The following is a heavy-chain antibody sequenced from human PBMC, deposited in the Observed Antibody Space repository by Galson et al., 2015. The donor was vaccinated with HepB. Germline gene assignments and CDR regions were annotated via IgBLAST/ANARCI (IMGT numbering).Heavy chain of an antibody. CDR2: IYSGGST. J-gene: IGHJ4*02. Sequence: SLRLSCAASGFNVTSNYMNWVRQAPGKGLEWVAVIYSGGSTYYAESVKGRFTISRDKSKNTMYLEMNSLRVEDTAVYYCARERPYRGGGFEADYWGQGTLVTVSS. V-gene: IGHV3-66*01. CDR1: GFNVTSNY. D-gene: IGHD3-10*01. CDR3: ARERPYRGGGFEADY.